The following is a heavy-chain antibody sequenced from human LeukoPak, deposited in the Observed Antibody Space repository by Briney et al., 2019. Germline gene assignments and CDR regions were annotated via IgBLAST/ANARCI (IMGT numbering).Heavy chain of an antibody. CDR2: ISYDGSNK. D-gene: IGHD6-19*01. J-gene: IGHJ4*02. Sequence: GGSLRLSCAASGFTFSSYGMHWVREAPGKGLEWVAVISYDGSNKYYADSVKGRFTISRDNSKNTLYLQMNSLRAEDTAVYYCANGVLEWLGQGDFDYWGQGTLVTVSS. CDR3: ANGVLEWLGQGDFDY. V-gene: IGHV3-30*18. CDR1: GFTFSSYG.